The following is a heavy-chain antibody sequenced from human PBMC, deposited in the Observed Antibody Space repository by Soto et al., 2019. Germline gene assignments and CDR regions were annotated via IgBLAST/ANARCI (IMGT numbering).Heavy chain of an antibody. CDR3: ARQLVRDDFYYYYHMDV. V-gene: IGHV1-69*02. CDR1: GGTFSSST. D-gene: IGHD2-15*01. Sequence: QVQLVQSGAEVKKSGSSVKVSCKATGGTFSSSTMNWVRQAPGQGLEWMGRIIPILDITNHAQRFQGRVTITADKSTTTAYMELSSLTSEDTAVYYCARQLVRDDFYYYYHMDVWGTGTTVSVSS. J-gene: IGHJ6*03. CDR2: IIPILDIT.